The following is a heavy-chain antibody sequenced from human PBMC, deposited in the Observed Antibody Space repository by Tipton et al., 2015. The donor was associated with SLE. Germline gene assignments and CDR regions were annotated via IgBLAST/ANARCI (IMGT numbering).Heavy chain of an antibody. D-gene: IGHD1-7*01. Sequence: SLRLSCAASGFTFDDYGMSWVRQAPGKGLEWVSVIYSGGSTYYADSVKGRFTISRDNSKNTLYLQMNSLRAEDTAVYYCARGVPGANWNYNWGQGTLVTVSS. CDR1: GFTFDDYG. V-gene: IGHV3-66*02. CDR2: IYSGGST. CDR3: ARGVPGANWNYN. J-gene: IGHJ4*02.